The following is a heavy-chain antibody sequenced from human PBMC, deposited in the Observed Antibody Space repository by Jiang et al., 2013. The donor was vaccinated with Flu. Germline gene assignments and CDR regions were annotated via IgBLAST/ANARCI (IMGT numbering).Heavy chain of an antibody. CDR3: ARDLSTYYYDSSGYHDAFDI. J-gene: IGHJ3*02. Sequence: VQLLESGGGLVQPGGSLRLSCAASGFTFSSYEMNWVRQAPGKGLEWVSYISSSGSTIYYADSVKGRFTISRDNAKNSLYLQMNSLRAEDTAVYYCARDLSTYYYDSSGYHDAFDIVGPRDNGHRLF. CDR2: ISSSGSTI. V-gene: IGHV3-48*03. D-gene: IGHD3-22*01. CDR1: GFTFSSYE.